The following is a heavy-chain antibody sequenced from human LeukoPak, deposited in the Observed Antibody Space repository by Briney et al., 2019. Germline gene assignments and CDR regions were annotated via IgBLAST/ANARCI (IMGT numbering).Heavy chain of an antibody. V-gene: IGHV3-23*01. J-gene: IGHJ3*02. CDR3: AKGLLRDLLAFDI. D-gene: IGHD3-10*01. Sequence: GGSLRLSCAASGFTFSSYAMSWVRQAPGKGLEWVSAISGSGGSTYCADSVKGRFTISRDNSKNTLYLQMNSLRAEDTAVYYCAKGLLRDLLAFDIWGQGTMVTVSS. CDR2: ISGSGGST. CDR1: GFTFSSYA.